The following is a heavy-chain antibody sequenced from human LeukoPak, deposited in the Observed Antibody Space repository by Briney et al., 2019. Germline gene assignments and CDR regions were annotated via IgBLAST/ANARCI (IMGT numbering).Heavy chain of an antibody. CDR3: ARAGPDCSSTSCPFDN. Sequence: ASVKVSCKASGYTFTSYGISWVRQAPGQGLEWMGWISVYSDNTNYAQKFQGRVTMTTDTSTSTAYMELRSLRSDDTAVYYCARAGPDCSSTSCPFDNWGRGTLVTVSS. CDR1: GYTFTSYG. J-gene: IGHJ4*02. V-gene: IGHV1-18*01. D-gene: IGHD2-2*01. CDR2: ISVYSDNT.